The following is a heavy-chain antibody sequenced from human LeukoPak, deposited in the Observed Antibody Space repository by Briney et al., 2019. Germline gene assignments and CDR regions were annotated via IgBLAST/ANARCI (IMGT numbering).Heavy chain of an antibody. CDR1: GYSISRSYY. CDR2: MYHSGDT. J-gene: IGHJ4*02. CDR3: ARWYSSSGYFDY. Sequence: PSETLSLTCAVSGYSISRSYYWGWVRQPPGRGLEWIGSMYHSGDTYYNPSLKGGVTISVDTYKNQFSLKLTSVTAADTAVYYCARWYSSSGYFDYWGQGTLVTVSS. D-gene: IGHD6-13*01. V-gene: IGHV4-38-2*01.